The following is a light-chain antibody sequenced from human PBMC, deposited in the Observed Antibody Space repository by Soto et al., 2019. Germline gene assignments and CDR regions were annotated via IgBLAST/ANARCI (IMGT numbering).Light chain of an antibody. J-gene: IGKJ4*01. Sequence: EIVLTQSPGTLSLSPGERATLSCRASQSVSSSYLAWYQQKPGQAPRLLIYGASSRATGIPDRFSGSGSVTDFTLTISRLEPEDFAVYFCQQYGSSPATFGVGTKVEIK. CDR1: QSVSSSY. V-gene: IGKV3-20*01. CDR3: QQYGSSPAT. CDR2: GAS.